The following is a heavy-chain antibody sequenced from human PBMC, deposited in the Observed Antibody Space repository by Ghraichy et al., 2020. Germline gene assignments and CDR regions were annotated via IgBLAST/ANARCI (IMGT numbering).Heavy chain of an antibody. D-gene: IGHD3-3*01. CDR3: ARDTTAGRASIWSGYLTTDY. CDR1: GYTFTGYY. CDR2: IYPKSGDT. Sequence: ASVKVSCKASGYTFTGYYLYWVRQAPGQGLEWMGWIYPKSGDTGYAQKFQGRVTMTRDTSISTAYMELSSLTSDDTAIYYCARDTTAGRASIWSGYLTTDYWGQGTLVTVSS. V-gene: IGHV1-2*02. J-gene: IGHJ4*02.